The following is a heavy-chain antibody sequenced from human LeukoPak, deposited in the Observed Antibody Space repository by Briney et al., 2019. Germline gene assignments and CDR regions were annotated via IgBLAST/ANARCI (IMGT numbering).Heavy chain of an antibody. CDR1: GFTFSSYS. CDR2: ISSSSSYI. CDR3: AKGYCSSTSCPYYYYMDV. V-gene: IGHV3-21*01. D-gene: IGHD2-2*01. J-gene: IGHJ6*03. Sequence: GGSLRLSCAASGFTFSSYSMNWVRQAPGKGLEWVSSISSSSSYIYYADSVKGRFTISRDNSKNTLYLQMNSLRAEDTAVYYCAKGYCSSTSCPYYYYMDVWGKGTTVTVSS.